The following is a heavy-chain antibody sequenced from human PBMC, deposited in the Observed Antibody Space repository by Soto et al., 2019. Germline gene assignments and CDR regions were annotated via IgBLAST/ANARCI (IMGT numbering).Heavy chain of an antibody. CDR2: ISSSSSTM. J-gene: IGHJ6*02. Sequence: GGSLRLSCAASEFTFSSSDMNWVRQAPGKGLEWISYISSSSSTMYYADSVKGRFTISRDNAKNSLYLQMNSLRDEDSAVYFCARACGYDDTGGYYGAFYYYGMDVWGQGTTVTVSS. V-gene: IGHV3-48*02. D-gene: IGHD3-22*01. CDR3: ARACGYDDTGGYYGAFYYYGMDV. CDR1: EFTFSSSD.